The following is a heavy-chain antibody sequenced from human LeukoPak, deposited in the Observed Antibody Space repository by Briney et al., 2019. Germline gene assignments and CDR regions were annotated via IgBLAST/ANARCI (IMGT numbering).Heavy chain of an antibody. CDR3: ARDLNGYYDSSGYDSKWFDP. Sequence: ASVKVSCKASGYIFTSYGISWVRQAPGQGLEWMGWISAYNGNTNYAQKLQGRVTMTTDTSTSTAYMELRSLRSDDTAVYYCARDLNGYYDSSGYDSKWFDPWGQGTLVTVSS. V-gene: IGHV1-18*01. CDR1: GYIFTSYG. CDR2: ISAYNGNT. J-gene: IGHJ5*02. D-gene: IGHD3-22*01.